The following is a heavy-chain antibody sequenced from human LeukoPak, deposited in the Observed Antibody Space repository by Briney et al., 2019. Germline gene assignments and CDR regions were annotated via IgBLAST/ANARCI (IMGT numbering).Heavy chain of an antibody. CDR3: ARDLGEYNSNWRSRSYGMDV. Sequence: SETLSLTCTVSGGPISSYFWSWIRQPPGKGLEWIGYIYYSGGTNYNPSLKSRVTISVDTSKNQFSLRLSSLTAADTAVYYCARDLGEYNSNWRSRSYGMDVWGQGTTVTVSS. CDR2: IYYSGGT. J-gene: IGHJ6*02. D-gene: IGHD6-13*01. CDR1: GGPISSYF. V-gene: IGHV4-59*01.